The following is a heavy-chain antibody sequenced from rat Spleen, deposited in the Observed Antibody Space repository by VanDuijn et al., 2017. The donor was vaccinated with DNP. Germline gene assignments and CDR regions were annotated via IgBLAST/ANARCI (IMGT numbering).Heavy chain of an antibody. V-gene: IGHV5-22*01. Sequence: EVQLVESGGGLVQPGRSLKLSCAASEFTFNNYWMTWVRQAPKKGLEWVATIIYDGSRTYYRDSVKGRFTISRDNAKSTLYLQMTRLGSDDTVIYYCGRVAYPGGAMDAWGQGTSVTVSS. CDR2: IIYDGSRT. D-gene: IGHD1-4*01. J-gene: IGHJ4*01. CDR3: GRVAYPGGAMDA. CDR1: EFTFNNYW.